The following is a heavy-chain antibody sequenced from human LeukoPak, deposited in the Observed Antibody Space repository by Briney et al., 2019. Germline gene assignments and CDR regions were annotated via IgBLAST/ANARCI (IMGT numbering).Heavy chain of an antibody. CDR3: AKPFFGDTAMVTDAFDI. D-gene: IGHD5-18*01. J-gene: IGHJ3*02. CDR2: XXYDGSNK. V-gene: IGHV3-30*18. Sequence: GGSLRLSCAASGFTFSSYGMHWVRQAPGKXXXXXXXXXYDGSNKYYADSVKGRFTISRDNSKNTLYLQMNSLRSEDTAVYYCAKPFFGDTAMVTDAFDIWGQGTMVTVSS. CDR1: GFTFSSYG.